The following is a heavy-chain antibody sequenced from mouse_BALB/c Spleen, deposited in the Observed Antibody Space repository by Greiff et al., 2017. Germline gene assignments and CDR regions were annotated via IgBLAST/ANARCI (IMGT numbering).Heavy chain of an antibody. CDR2: IYPGSGST. CDR1: GYTFTSYW. CDR3: TIYYGSSYWYFDV. V-gene: IGHV1S22*01. J-gene: IGHJ1*01. Sequence: LQQPGSELVRPGASVKLSCKASGYTFTSYWMHWVKQRHGQGLEWIGNIYPGSGSTNYDEKFKSKGTLTVDTSSSTAYMHLSSLTSEDSAVYYCTIYYGSSYWYFDVWGAGTTVTVSS. D-gene: IGHD1-1*01.